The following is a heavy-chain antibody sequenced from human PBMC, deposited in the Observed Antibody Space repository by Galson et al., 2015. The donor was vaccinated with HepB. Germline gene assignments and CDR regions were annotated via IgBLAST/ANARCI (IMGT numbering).Heavy chain of an antibody. J-gene: IGHJ2*01. CDR3: ARDSKLWWPNPGWYFDP. Sequence: SLRLSCAASGFTFSSYSMNWVRQAPGKGLEWVSSISSSSSYIYYADSVKGRFTISRDNAKNSLYLQMNSLRAEDPAAYYCARDSKLWWPNPGWYFDPGGRGTLVTVSS. CDR1: GFTFSSYS. CDR2: ISSSSSYI. V-gene: IGHV3-21*01. D-gene: IGHD2-21*01.